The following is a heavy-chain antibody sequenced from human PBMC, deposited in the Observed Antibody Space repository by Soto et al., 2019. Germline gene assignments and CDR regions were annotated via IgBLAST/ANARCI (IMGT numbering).Heavy chain of an antibody. V-gene: IGHV3-48*02. D-gene: IGHD2-2*01. CDR1: GFSFSTYD. Sequence: EVQLVESGGGLVQPGGSLRLSCAASGFSFSTYDMNWVRQAPGKGLEWVSYISSGGQTIKSTDSVKGRFTISRDNAKNSLYLPMSGLRDEDTRVYYCARDPQRGYSGMDVWGQGTTVTVSS. J-gene: IGHJ6*02. CDR3: ARDPQRGYSGMDV. CDR2: ISSGGQTI.